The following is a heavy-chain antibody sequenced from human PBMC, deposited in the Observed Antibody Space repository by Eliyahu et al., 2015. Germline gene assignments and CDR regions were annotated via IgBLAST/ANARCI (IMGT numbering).Heavy chain of an antibody. Sequence: EVQLVESGGGLVKPGGSLRLSCAASGFTFXSXSMNWVRQAPGKGLGWVSSISSSSSYIYYADSVKGRFTISRDNAKNSLYLQMNSLRAEDTAVYYCARASIGLSWGSLGFGYWGQGTLVTVSS. CDR1: GFTFXSXS. V-gene: IGHV3-21*01. J-gene: IGHJ4*02. D-gene: IGHD3-3*01. CDR2: ISSSSSYI. CDR3: ARASIGLSWGSLGFGY.